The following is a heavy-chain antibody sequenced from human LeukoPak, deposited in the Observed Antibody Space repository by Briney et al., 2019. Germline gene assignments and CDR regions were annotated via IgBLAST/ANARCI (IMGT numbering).Heavy chain of an antibody. D-gene: IGHD3-10*01. CDR2: INRSGGST. CDR1: GYTFTTYY. V-gene: IGHV1-46*01. J-gene: IGHJ5*01. CDR3: ARDSDYYGSGTYYYGNWFDS. Sequence: ASVKVSCKASGYTFTTYYMHWVRQAPGQGLEWMGIINRSGGSTSYAQKFQGRVTMTRDTSSGTVYMEVSSLRSEDTAVYYCARDSDYYGSGTYYYGNWFDSWGQGTLVTVSS.